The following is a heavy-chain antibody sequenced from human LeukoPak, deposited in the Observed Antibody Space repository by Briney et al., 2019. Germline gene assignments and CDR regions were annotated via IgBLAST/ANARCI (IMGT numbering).Heavy chain of an antibody. CDR3: ARGKSDVLRYLGRPASGMDV. V-gene: IGHV1-18*01. Sequence: ASVKVSCKASGYTFTSYGISWVRQAPGQWLEWMGWISAYNGNTNYAQKLQGRVTMTTDTSTSTAYMELRSLRSDDTAVYYCARGKSDVLRYLGRPASGMDVWGQGTTVTVSS. D-gene: IGHD3-9*01. CDR1: GYTFTSYG. CDR2: ISAYNGNT. J-gene: IGHJ6*02.